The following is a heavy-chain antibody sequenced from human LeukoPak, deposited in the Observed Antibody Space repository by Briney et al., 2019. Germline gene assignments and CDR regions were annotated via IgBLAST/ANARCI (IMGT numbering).Heavy chain of an antibody. CDR1: GYTFTSYY. V-gene: IGHV1-2*06. CDR2: INPNSGGT. CDR3: ARDGNDYGDYESWFDP. J-gene: IGHJ5*02. Sequence: GASVKVSCKASGYTFTSYYMHWVRQAPGQGLEWMGRINPNSGGTNYAQKFQGRVTMTRDTSISTAYMELSRLRSDDTAVYYCARDGNDYGDYESWFDPWGQGTLVTVSS. D-gene: IGHD4-17*01.